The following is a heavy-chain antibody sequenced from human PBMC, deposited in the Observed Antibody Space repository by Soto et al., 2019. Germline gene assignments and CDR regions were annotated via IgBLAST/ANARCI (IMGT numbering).Heavy chain of an antibody. CDR3: ARELTVRGNDY. V-gene: IGHV1-69*04. CDR1: GGTFSSYT. D-gene: IGHD3-10*01. CDR2: IIPILGIA. J-gene: IGHJ4*02. Sequence: SVKVSCKASGGTFSSYTISWVRQAPGQGLEWMGRIIPILGIANYAQKFQGRVTMTRNTSISTAYMELSSLRSEDTAVYYCARELTVRGNDYWGQGTLVTVSS.